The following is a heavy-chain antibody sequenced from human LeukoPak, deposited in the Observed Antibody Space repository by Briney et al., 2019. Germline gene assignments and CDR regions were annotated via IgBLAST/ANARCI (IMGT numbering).Heavy chain of an antibody. J-gene: IGHJ4*02. V-gene: IGHV4-4*02. D-gene: IGHD2-15*01. Sequence: SETLSLTCTVSGDSISSHKWWWCWVRQPPVKGLEWIGEISHRGSTTYNPSLMSRVTITADMSKNQFSLSLTSVTAADTAIYYCARGTNYSWDSWGQGTLVTVSS. CDR1: GDSISSHKW. CDR2: ISHRGST. CDR3: ARGTNYSWDS.